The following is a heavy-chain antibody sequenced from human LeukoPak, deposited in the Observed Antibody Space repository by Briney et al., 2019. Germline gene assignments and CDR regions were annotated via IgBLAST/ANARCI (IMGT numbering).Heavy chain of an antibody. J-gene: IGHJ3*01. D-gene: IGHD6-19*01. CDR3: ARFLAARNSHLAGHNAFDL. V-gene: IGHV4-39*01. CDR1: GVSFTTSSHF. Sequence: SETLSLTCSVSGVSFTTSSHFWGWIRQPPGKELEWIGSFSYGGDIYYNPSLKSRVAISIDTSNNQFSLKLSSVTAADTAVYYCARFLAARNSHLAGHNAFDLWGHGTMVTVSS. CDR2: FSYGGDI.